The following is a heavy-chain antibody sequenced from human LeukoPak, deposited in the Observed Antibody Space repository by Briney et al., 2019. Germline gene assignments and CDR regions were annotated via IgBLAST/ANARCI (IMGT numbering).Heavy chain of an antibody. V-gene: IGHV3-23*01. D-gene: IGHD1-26*01. Sequence: GGSLRLSCVASGFSISNYGMHWVRQAPGKGLEWVSAISGSGGSTYYADSVKGRFTISRDNSKNTLYLQMNSLRAEDTAVYYCAKGRGLLSDYWGQGTLVTVSS. J-gene: IGHJ4*02. CDR1: GFSISNYG. CDR3: AKGRGLLSDY. CDR2: ISGSGGST.